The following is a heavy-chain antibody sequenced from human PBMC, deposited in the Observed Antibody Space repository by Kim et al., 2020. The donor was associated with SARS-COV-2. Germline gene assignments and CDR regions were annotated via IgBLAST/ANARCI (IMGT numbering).Heavy chain of an antibody. CDR2: IYYSGST. Sequence: SETLSLTCTVSGGSISSSSYYWGWIRQPPGKGLEWIGSIYYSGSTYYNPSLKSRVTISVDTSKNQFSLKLSSVTAADTAVYYCARHAYSSSWSAHANNWFDPWGQGTLVTDSS. J-gene: IGHJ5*02. CDR1: GGSISSSSYY. V-gene: IGHV4-39*01. D-gene: IGHD6-13*01. CDR3: ARHAYSSSWSAHANNWFDP.